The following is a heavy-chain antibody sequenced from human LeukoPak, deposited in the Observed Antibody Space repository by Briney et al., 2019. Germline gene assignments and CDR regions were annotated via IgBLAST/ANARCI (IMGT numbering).Heavy chain of an antibody. CDR3: AGRNGIAAAGNRPHFDY. CDR1: GFTFSSYA. V-gene: IGHV3-23*01. J-gene: IGHJ4*02. D-gene: IGHD6-13*01. Sequence: GGSLRLSCAASGFTFSSYAMSWVRQAPGKGLEWVSAISGSGGSTYYADSVKGRFTISRDNSKNTLYLQMNSLRAEDTAVYYCAGRNGIAAAGNRPHFDYWGQGTLVTVSS. CDR2: ISGSGGST.